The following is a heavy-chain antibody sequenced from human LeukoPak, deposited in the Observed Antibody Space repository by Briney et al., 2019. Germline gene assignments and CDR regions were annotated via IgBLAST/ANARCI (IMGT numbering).Heavy chain of an antibody. J-gene: IGHJ4*02. V-gene: IGHV4-4*02. CDR3: ARHGRVVAAAGTGPHF. Sequence: PSETLSLTCAVSGGSISSSKWWSWVRQPPGKGLEWIGEVYLGGSTTYNPSLKSRVTISVDTSKNQFSLKLSSVTAADTAVYYCARHGRVVAAAGTGPHFWGQGTLVTVSS. CDR1: GGSISSSKW. CDR2: VYLGGST. D-gene: IGHD6-13*01.